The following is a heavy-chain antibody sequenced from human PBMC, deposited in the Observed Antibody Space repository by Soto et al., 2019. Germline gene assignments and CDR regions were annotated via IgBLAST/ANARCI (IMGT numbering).Heavy chain of an antibody. V-gene: IGHV4-30-4*01. CDR1: GGSVSSGDYY. CDR3: ARVRSYGMDV. CDR2: TYYSGSP. D-gene: IGHD4-17*01. J-gene: IGHJ6*02. Sequence: SETLSLTCAVSGGSVSSGDYYWTWVRQPPGKGLEWIGFTYYSGSPYYSPSLKSRVSISLDTSKNQLSVKVSSVTAADTAVYYCARVRSYGMDVWGQGTTVTVSS.